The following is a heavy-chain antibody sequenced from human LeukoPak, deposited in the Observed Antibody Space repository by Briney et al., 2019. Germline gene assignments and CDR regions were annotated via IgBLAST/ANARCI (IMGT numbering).Heavy chain of an antibody. J-gene: IGHJ4*02. CDR3: ARGGYLWYFDY. CDR2: INHRGST. D-gene: IGHD1-1*01. V-gene: IGHV4-34*01. CDR1: GGSFSGYY. Sequence: SETLSLTCAVYGGSFSGYYWSWIRQPPGKGLEWIGEINHRGSTNYNPSLKSRVTISVDTSKNQFSLKLSSVTAADTAVYYCARGGYLWYFDYWGQGTLVTVSS.